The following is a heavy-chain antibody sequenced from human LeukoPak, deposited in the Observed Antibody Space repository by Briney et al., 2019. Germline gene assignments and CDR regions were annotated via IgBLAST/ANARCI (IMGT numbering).Heavy chain of an antibody. Sequence: ASVTVSCKASGYTFTSYYMHWVRQAPGQGREWMGMINPSGGSTSYAQKFQGRVTMTRDTSTSTVYMELSSLRSEDTAVYYCARDFKSRYYYDSSGYYYLYWGQGTLVTVSS. V-gene: IGHV1-46*01. CDR3: ARDFKSRYYYDSSGYYYLY. CDR1: GYTFTSYY. J-gene: IGHJ4*02. CDR2: INPSGGST. D-gene: IGHD3-22*01.